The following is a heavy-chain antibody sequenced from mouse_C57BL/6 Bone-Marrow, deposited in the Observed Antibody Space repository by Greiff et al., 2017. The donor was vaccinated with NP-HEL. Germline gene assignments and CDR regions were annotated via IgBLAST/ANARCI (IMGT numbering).Heavy chain of an antibody. CDR3: AVYYGNFYWYFDV. D-gene: IGHD2-1*01. V-gene: IGHV1-82*01. J-gene: IGHJ1*03. CDR2: IYPGDGDT. Sequence: VQLHQSGPELVKPGASVKISCKASGYAFSSSWMNWVKQRPGKGLEWIGRIYPGDGDTNYNGKFKGKATLTADKSSSTAYMQLSSLTSEDSAVYFCAVYYGNFYWYFDVWGTGTTVTVSS. CDR1: GYAFSSSW.